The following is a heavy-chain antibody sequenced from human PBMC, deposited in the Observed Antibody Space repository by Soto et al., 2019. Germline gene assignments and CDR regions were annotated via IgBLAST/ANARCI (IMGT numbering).Heavy chain of an antibody. J-gene: IGHJ4*02. V-gene: IGHV1-69*06. CDR2: IIPIFGTA. CDR1: GYTLTELS. Sequence: ASVKVSCKVSGYTLTELSMHWVRQAPGQGLEWMGGIIPIFGTANYAQKFQGRVTITADKSTSTAYMELSSLRSEDTAVYYCARLAVAADPDYWGQGTLVTVSS. CDR3: ARLAVAADPDY. D-gene: IGHD6-19*01.